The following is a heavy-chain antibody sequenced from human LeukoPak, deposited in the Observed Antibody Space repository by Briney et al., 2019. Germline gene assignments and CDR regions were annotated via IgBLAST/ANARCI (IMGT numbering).Heavy chain of an antibody. J-gene: IGHJ3*02. Sequence: TSETLSLTCTVSGGSISSGDYYWSWIRQPPGKGLEWIGYIYYSGSTYYNPSLKSRVTISVDTSKNQFSLKLSSVTAADTAVYYCARYSGNGDAFDIWGQGTMVTVSS. D-gene: IGHD5-12*01. CDR2: IYYSGST. V-gene: IGHV4-30-4*01. CDR3: ARYSGNGDAFDI. CDR1: GGSISSGDYY.